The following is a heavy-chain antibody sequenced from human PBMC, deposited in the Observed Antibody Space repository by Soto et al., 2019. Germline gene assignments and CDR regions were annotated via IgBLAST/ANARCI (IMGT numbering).Heavy chain of an antibody. CDR1: GFSLATRGVN. CDR3: AHRPDNWHYAGFDY. CDR2: SNWDDDN. J-gene: IGHJ4*02. D-gene: IGHD1-7*01. V-gene: IGHV2-5*02. Sequence: QITLKESGPTLVKPTQTLTLTCTFSGFSLATRGVNVGWFRQPPGKALEWLALSNWDDDNRYSPSLKHRLAITRDSSKNQVVLTMTNMDPIDAGMYFCAHRPDNWHYAGFDYWGQGTLVTVSS.